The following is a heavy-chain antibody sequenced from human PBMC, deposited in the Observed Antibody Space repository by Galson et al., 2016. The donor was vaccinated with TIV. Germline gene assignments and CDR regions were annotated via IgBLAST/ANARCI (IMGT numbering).Heavy chain of an antibody. D-gene: IGHD3-3*01. Sequence: SLRLSCAASGFTFSSFAMTWVRQAPRKGLEWVGFIRSRAYGGTTEYAASVKGRFTISRDDSKRIAYLQMNSLKTEDTAVYYCTTFGVASRYHYYYGMDVWGQGTTVTVSS. J-gene: IGHJ6*02. CDR1: GFTFSSFA. V-gene: IGHV3-49*04. CDR2: IRSRAYGGTT. CDR3: TTFGVASRYHYYYGMDV.